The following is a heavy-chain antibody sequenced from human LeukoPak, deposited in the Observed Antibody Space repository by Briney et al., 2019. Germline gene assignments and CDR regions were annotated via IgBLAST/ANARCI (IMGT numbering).Heavy chain of an antibody. CDR1: GGSISSYY. V-gene: IGHV4-4*07. CDR2: IYTSGST. D-gene: IGHD3-9*01. J-gene: IGHJ4*02. Sequence: PSETLSLTCTVSGGSISSYYWSWIRQPAGKGLEWIGRIYTSGSTNYNPSLKSRVTMSVDTSKNQFSLKLSSVTAADTAVYYCARGLAKYDILTGYYNVHYFDYWGQGTLVTVSS. CDR3: ARGLAKYDILTGYYNVHYFDY.